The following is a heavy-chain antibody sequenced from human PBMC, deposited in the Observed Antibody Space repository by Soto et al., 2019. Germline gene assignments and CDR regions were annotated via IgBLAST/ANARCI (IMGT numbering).Heavy chain of an antibody. CDR3: ARGPSRGKPGAVSVSWFGP. Sequence: QAPLVQSGVEVKKPGASVKISCKASGYTFTSSGITWVRQAPGQGLEWLGWISAYNGITYYAQSLQDRVTMTTDTPTNRAYMEVRSLRSADSAVYYCARGPSRGKPGAVSVSWFGPWGQGTMVSVSS. V-gene: IGHV1-18*01. J-gene: IGHJ5*02. D-gene: IGHD6-19*01. CDR1: GYTFTSSG. CDR2: ISAYNGIT.